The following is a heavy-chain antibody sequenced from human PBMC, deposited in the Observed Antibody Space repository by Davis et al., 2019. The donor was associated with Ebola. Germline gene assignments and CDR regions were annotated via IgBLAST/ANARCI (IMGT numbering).Heavy chain of an antibody. CDR3: ARAPFLVGATGVFDY. CDR1: GYTFTGYY. D-gene: IGHD1-26*01. CDR2: INPNSGGT. J-gene: IGHJ4*02. Sequence: ASVKVSCKASGYTFTGYYMHWVRQAPGQGLEWMGWINPNSGGTNYAQKFQGRVTMTRDTSISTAYMELSRLRSDDTAVYYCARAPFLVGATGVFDYWGQGTLVTVSS. V-gene: IGHV1-2*02.